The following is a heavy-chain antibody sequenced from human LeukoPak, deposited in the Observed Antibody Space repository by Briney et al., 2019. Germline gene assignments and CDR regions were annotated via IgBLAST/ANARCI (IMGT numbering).Heavy chain of an antibody. V-gene: IGHV1-18*01. Sequence: ASVKVSCKASGYTFTSYGISWVRQAPRQGLEWMGWISAYNGNTNYAQKLQGRVTMTTDTSTSTAYMELRSLRCDDTAVYYCARTGALAKYCSGGSCYSHYYYYMDVWGKGTTVTVSS. CDR2: ISAYNGNT. CDR1: GYTFTSYG. CDR3: ARTGALAKYCSGGSCYSHYYYYMDV. D-gene: IGHD2-15*01. J-gene: IGHJ6*03.